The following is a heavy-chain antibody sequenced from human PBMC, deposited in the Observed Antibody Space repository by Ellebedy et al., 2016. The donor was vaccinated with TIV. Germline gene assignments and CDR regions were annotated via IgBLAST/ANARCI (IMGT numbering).Heavy chain of an antibody. CDR2: IYYSGST. J-gene: IGHJ4*02. CDR3: ARNTIIVVVPSNFDY. Sequence: SETLSLTXTVSGGSISSSSYYWGWIRQPPGKGLEWIGSIYYSGSTYYNPSLKSRVTISVDTSKNQFSLKLSSVTAADTAVYYCARNTIIVVVPSNFDYWGQGTLVTVSS. V-gene: IGHV4-39*07. CDR1: GGSISSSSYY. D-gene: IGHD2-2*01.